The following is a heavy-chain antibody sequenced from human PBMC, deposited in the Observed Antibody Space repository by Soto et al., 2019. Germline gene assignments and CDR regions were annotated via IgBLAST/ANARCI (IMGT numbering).Heavy chain of an antibody. CDR2: IWYDGSNK. CDR1: GFTFSSYG. D-gene: IGHD2-21*02. Sequence: QVQLVESGGGVVQPGRSLRLSCAASGFTFSSYGMHCVRQAPGKGLEWVAVIWYDGSNKYYADSVKGRFTISRDNSKNTLYLQMNSLRAEDTAVYYCARVASDPGYYFDYWGQGTLVTVSS. J-gene: IGHJ4*02. V-gene: IGHV3-33*01. CDR3: ARVASDPGYYFDY.